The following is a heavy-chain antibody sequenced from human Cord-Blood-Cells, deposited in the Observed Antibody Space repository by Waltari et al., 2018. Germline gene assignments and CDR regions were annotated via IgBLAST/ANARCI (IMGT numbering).Heavy chain of an antibody. Sequence: QVQLQQWGAGLLKPSETLSLTCAVYGGSFSGYYWSWIRQPPGKGLEWLGEINQSGSPNYTPSLKSRVTISVDMSKNQFSLKLSSVTAADTAVYYCARDILGANDAFDIWGQGTMVTVSS. CDR1: GGSFSGYY. V-gene: IGHV4-34*01. D-gene: IGHD1-26*01. J-gene: IGHJ3*02. CDR3: ARDILGANDAFDI. CDR2: INQSGSP.